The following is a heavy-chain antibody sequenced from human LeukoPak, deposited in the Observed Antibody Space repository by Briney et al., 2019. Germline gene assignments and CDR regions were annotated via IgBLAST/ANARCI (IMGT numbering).Heavy chain of an antibody. CDR3: ASTVGGSETYYNDH. Sequence: PGGSVRLSCAASGFRFSGYSMNWVRQAPGKGLEWVAIIWYDGSNKYYADSVKGRFTVSGDNSKNTLYLQMNSLRAEDTAVYYCASTVGGSETYYNDHWGQGTLVSVPS. V-gene: IGHV3-33*08. CDR2: IWYDGSNK. J-gene: IGHJ4*02. CDR1: GFRFSGYS. D-gene: IGHD3-10*01.